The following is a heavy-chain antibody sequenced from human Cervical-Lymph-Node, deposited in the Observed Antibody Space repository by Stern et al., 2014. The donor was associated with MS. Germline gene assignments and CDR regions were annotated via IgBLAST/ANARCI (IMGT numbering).Heavy chain of an antibody. Sequence: QDQLVQSGAEVTKPGSSVKVSCKASGGTLSKFPSSWVRQAPGQGLEWMGGIFPVFGTPTYAQEFRGRVTITADFSTSTVYMELSSLRSDDTAVYYCALSSETSDRWYSLGYDLWGQGTLVTVSS. CDR1: GGTLSKFP. D-gene: IGHD6-13*01. V-gene: IGHV1-69*12. CDR3: ALSSETSDRWYSLGYDL. CDR2: IFPVFGTP. J-gene: IGHJ5*02.